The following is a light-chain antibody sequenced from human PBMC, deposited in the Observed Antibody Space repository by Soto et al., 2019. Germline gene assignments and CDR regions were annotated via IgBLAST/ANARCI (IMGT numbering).Light chain of an antibody. CDR3: ASYAGGDIVL. J-gene: IGLJ2*01. V-gene: IGLV2-8*01. CDR2: EVS. CDR1: SSDVGGHNL. Sequence: QSVLTQPPSASGSPGQSVTISCTGTSSDVGGHNLVSWYQQHPGKAPRLLIYEVSKRPSGVPDRFSGSKSGNAASLTVSGLQAEDEADYYCASYAGGDIVLFAGGTQLTVL.